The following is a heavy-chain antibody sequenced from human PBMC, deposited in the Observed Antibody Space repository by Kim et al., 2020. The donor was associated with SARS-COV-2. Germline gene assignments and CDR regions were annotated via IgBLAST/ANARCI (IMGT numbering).Heavy chain of an antibody. CDR3: ASGPAEDIVVVPAAIRFDYYYYYYMDV. CDR2: IYYSGST. Sequence: SETLSLTCTVSGGSISSSSYYWGWIRQPPGKGLEWIGSIYYSGSTYYNPSLKSRVTISVDTSKNQFSLKLSSVTAADTAVYYCASGPAEDIVVVPAAIRFDYYYYYYMDVWGKGTPVTVSS. J-gene: IGHJ6*03. D-gene: IGHD2-2*02. CDR1: GGSISSSSYY. V-gene: IGHV4-39*01.